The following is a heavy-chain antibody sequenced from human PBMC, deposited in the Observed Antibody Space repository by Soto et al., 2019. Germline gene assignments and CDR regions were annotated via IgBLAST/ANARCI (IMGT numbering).Heavy chain of an antibody. CDR1: GVSISKYY. Sequence: PSETLSLTXNVSGVSISKYYWSWIRQPAGKGLEWIGRIYTSGITNYNPSLKSRVTLSVDTSKNQFSLKLSSVTAADTAVYYCARGNTVFDYWGQGTLVTVPQ. CDR3: ARGNTVFDY. V-gene: IGHV4-4*07. D-gene: IGHD4-17*01. CDR2: IYTSGIT. J-gene: IGHJ4*02.